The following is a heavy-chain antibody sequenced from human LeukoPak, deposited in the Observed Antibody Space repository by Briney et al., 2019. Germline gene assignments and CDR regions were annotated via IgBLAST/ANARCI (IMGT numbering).Heavy chain of an antibody. J-gene: IGHJ4*02. Sequence: PGGTLRLSCAASGLTFGSYGISWVRQAPGKGLEWVSAISDSGNTYHADSVKGRFTISRDSSKHTLFLQMNRLRPEDAAVYYCAKAPVTTCRGAYCYPFDYWGQGTLVTVSS. CDR3: AKAPVTTCRGAYCYPFDY. V-gene: IGHV3-23*01. CDR2: ISDSGNT. D-gene: IGHD2-21*01. CDR1: GLTFGSYG.